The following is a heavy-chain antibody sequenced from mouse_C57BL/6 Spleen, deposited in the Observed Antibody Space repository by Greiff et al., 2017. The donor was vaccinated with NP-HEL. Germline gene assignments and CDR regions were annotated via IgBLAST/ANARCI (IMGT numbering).Heavy chain of an antibody. CDR3: ARLYGSPY. D-gene: IGHD1-1*01. CDR1: GYAFSSSW. Sequence: VQLQQSGPELVKPGASVKISCKASGYAFSSSWMNWVKQRPGQGLEWIGRIYPGDGDTNYNGKFKGKATLTADKSSSTAYMQLSSLTSEDSAVYFCARLYGSPYWGQGTTLTVSS. CDR2: IYPGDGDT. V-gene: IGHV1-82*01. J-gene: IGHJ2*01.